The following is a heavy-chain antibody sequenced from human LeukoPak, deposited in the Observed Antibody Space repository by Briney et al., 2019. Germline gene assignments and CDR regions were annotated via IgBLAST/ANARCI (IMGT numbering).Heavy chain of an antibody. CDR3: ATDRAFYDSSGYYRPRRLNWFDP. V-gene: IGHV1-18*01. CDR2: ISAYNGNT. CDR1: GYTFTSYG. D-gene: IGHD3-22*01. Sequence: ASVKVSCKASGYTFTSYGISWVRQAPGQGLEWMGWISAYNGNTNYAQKFQGRVTMTEDTSTDTAYMELSSLRSEDTAVYYRATDRAFYDSSGYYRPRRLNWFDPWGQGTLVTVSS. J-gene: IGHJ5*02.